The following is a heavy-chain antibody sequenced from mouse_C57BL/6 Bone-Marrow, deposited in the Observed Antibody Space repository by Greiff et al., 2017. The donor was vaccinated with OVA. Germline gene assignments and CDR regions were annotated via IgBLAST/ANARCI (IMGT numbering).Heavy chain of an antibody. Sequence: EVQLQQSGPVLVKPGASVKMSCKASGYTFTDYYMNWVKQSHGKSLEWIGVINPYNGGTSYNQKFKGKATLTVDKSSSTAYMELNSLTSEDSAVYFCARGPIYYGIHFAYWGQGTLVTVSA. CDR2: INPYNGGT. CDR1: GYTFTDYY. V-gene: IGHV1-19*01. J-gene: IGHJ3*01. D-gene: IGHD2-1*01. CDR3: ARGPIYYGIHFAY.